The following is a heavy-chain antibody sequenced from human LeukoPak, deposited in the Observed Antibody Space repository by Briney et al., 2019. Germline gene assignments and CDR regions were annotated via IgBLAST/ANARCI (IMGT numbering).Heavy chain of an antibody. D-gene: IGHD5-12*01. CDR1: GYTFTGYY. V-gene: IGHV1-2*04. CDR3: ARDLGGVATI. CDR2: VNPNNGGT. Sequence: WASVTVSCNVSGYTFTGYYMHWARHAPGQGLDLMWWVNPNNGGTNYSQQSQSCGTMTRDTSISTAYMELSRLRSDDTAVYYCARDLGGVATIWGQGTRVSVSS. J-gene: IGHJ4*02.